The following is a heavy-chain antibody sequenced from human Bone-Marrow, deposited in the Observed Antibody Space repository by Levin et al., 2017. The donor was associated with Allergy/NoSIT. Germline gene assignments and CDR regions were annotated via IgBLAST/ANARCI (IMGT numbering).Heavy chain of an antibody. Sequence: HPGESLKISCAASGFTFSNYAMSWVRQAPGKGLEWVSAISNSGGSTYYADSVKGRFTISRDNSKNTLYVQMNSLRAEDTAVYYCAKDRVAVSSGFLDYWGQGTLVTVSS. J-gene: IGHJ4*02. CDR3: AKDRVAVSSGFLDY. V-gene: IGHV3-23*01. CDR1: GFTFSNYA. CDR2: ISNSGGST. D-gene: IGHD6-19*01.